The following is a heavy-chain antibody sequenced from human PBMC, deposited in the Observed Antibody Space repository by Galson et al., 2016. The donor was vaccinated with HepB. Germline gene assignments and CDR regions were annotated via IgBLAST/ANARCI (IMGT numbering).Heavy chain of an antibody. CDR3: ATPDEGSGRIFDY. V-gene: IGHV3-7*03. D-gene: IGHD2-15*01. CDR2: IKQDGSEK. CDR1: GFTFTTYW. J-gene: IGHJ4*02. Sequence: SLRLSCAASGFTFTTYWMTWVRQAPGKGREWVANIKQDGSEKYYVDSVKGRFTISRDNAKNSLYLQMNSLRADDTAVYYCATPDEGSGRIFDYWGQGTLVTVSS.